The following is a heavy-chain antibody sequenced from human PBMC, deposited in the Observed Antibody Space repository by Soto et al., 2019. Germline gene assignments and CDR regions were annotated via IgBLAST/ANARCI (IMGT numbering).Heavy chain of an antibody. CDR1: GGSISNSRYY. CDR3: ARDYYDSSDYTTNWFDP. J-gene: IGHJ5*02. CDR2: IYHTGNT. D-gene: IGHD3-22*01. V-gene: IGHV4-39*01. Sequence: SDTLSLTCTVSGGSISNSRYYWAWILHPPGKGLEWIGSIYHTGNTYYNPSLRSRVTISVDTSKNQFSLKLTSVTAADTAVYYCARDYYDSSDYTTNWFDPWGQGTLVTVSS.